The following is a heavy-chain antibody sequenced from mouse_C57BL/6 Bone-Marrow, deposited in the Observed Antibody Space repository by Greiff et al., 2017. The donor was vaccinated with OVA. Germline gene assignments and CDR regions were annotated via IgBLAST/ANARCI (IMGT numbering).Heavy chain of an antibody. J-gene: IGHJ3*01. CDR1: GYTFTDYN. Sequence: VQLKESGPELVKPGASVKIPCKASGYTFTDYNMDWVKQSHGKSLEWIGDINPNNGGTIYNQKFKGKATLTVDKSSSTAYMELRSLTSEDTAVYYCERVRVYYSNYEGFAYWGQGTLVTVSA. CDR3: ERVRVYYSNYEGFAY. CDR2: INPNNGGT. V-gene: IGHV1-18*01. D-gene: IGHD2-5*01.